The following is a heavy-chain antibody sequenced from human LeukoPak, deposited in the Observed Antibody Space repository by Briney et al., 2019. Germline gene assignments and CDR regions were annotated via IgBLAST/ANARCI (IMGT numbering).Heavy chain of an antibody. CDR2: ISGSGGNT. CDR1: GFTFSSYA. V-gene: IGHV3-23*01. Sequence: GGSLRLSCAASGFTFSSYAMSGVRQAPGKGLEWVSAISGSGGNTYYADSVKGRFTISRGNSKNTLYLQMNSLRAEDTAVYYCANEWELSVFDYWGQGTLVTVSS. CDR3: ANEWELSVFDY. J-gene: IGHJ4*02. D-gene: IGHD1-26*01.